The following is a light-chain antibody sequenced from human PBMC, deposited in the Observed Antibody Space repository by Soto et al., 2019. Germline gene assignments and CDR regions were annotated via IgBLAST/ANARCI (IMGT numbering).Light chain of an antibody. CDR2: GPS. J-gene: IGKJ3*01. CDR3: QQRADWPIT. CDR1: QSFSSSY. Sequence: EIVLTQSPGTLSLSPGERATLSCRASQSFSSSYLAWYQQKPGQAPRLLIYGPSSRATGIPDRFSGSGSGTDFTLTISRLEPEDFALYFCQQRADWPITFGPGTKVDV. V-gene: IGKV3D-20*02.